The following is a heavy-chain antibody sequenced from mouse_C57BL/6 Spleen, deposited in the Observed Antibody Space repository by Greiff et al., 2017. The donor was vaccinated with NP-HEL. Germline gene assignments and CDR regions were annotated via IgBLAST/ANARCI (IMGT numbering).Heavy chain of an antibody. CDR3: ASYYDYEGYFDV. J-gene: IGHJ1*03. Sequence: DVQLQESGPGMVKPSQSLSLTCTVTGYSITSGYDWHWIRHFPGNKLEWMGYISYSGSTNYNPSLKSRISITHDTSKNHFFLKLNSVTTEDTATYYCASYYDYEGYFDVWGTGTTVTVSS. V-gene: IGHV3-1*01. CDR2: ISYSGST. CDR1: GYSITSGYD. D-gene: IGHD2-4*01.